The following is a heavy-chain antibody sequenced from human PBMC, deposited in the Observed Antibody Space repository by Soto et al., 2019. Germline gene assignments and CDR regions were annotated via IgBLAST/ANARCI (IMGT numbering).Heavy chain of an antibody. V-gene: IGHV1-2*04. CDR1: GYTFTGYY. Sequence: ASVKVSCKASGYTFTGYYMHWVRQAPGQGLEWMGWINPNSGGTNYAQKFQGWVTMTRDTSISTAYMELSRLRSDDTAVCYCARDRHSGAFDIWGQGTMVTVSS. CDR3: ARDRHSGAFDI. D-gene: IGHD3-10*01. J-gene: IGHJ3*02. CDR2: INPNSGGT.